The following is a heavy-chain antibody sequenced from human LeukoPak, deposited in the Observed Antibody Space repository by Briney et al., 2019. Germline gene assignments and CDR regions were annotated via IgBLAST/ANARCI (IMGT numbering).Heavy chain of an antibody. CDR2: IYHSGST. J-gene: IGHJ4*02. CDR3: ARDQSQLGDFDS. CDR1: GDSISPSNW. V-gene: IGHV4-4*02. Sequence: NPSETLSLTCAVSGDSISPSNWWSWVRQPPGKGLEWIGEIYHSGSTNYNPSLKSRVTISVDKSKNQFSLRLTSVTAADTAVYYCARDQSQLGDFDSWGQGALVTVSS. D-gene: IGHD1-1*01.